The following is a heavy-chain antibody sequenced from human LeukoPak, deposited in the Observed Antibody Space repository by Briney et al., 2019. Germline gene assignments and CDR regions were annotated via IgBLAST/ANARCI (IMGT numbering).Heavy chain of an antibody. D-gene: IGHD6-13*01. CDR3: ARDSLPSSSWYYYYYYMDV. CDR2: INPNICCT. CDR1: VYTLSGYY. V-gene: IGHV1-2*02. Sequence: ASLKVSRKASVYTLSGYYMHWVRQATRQGRGRVVWINPNICCTHYAQEFQGRVTMTRDTSISTAYMELSRLRSDDTAVYYCARDSLPSSSWYYYYYYMDVWGKGTTVTVSS. J-gene: IGHJ6*03.